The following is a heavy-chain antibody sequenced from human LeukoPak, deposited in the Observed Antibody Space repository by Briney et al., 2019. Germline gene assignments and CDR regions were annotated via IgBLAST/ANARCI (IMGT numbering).Heavy chain of an antibody. J-gene: IGHJ4*02. D-gene: IGHD6-6*01. V-gene: IGHV1-69*04. CDR3: ARELGQLYYFDY. Sequence: GASVKVSCKASGGTFSSYTISWGRQAPGQGLEWMGRIIPILGIANYAQKFQGRVTITADKSTSTAYMELSSLRSEDTAVYYCARELGQLYYFDYWGQGTLVTVSS. CDR1: GGTFSSYT. CDR2: IIPILGIA.